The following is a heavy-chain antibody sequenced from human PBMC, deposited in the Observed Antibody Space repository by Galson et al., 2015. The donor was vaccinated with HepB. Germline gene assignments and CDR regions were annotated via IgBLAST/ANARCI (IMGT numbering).Heavy chain of an antibody. CDR3: AKHHRSRDCSSVACYAEWGALDF. CDR1: GFTFSNYG. CDR2: MSSNNHNA. D-gene: IGHD2-2*01. Sequence: SLRLSCAVSGFTFSNYGMSWVRQAPGKGLEWVSRMSSNNHNAGYADSVRCRFTISRDSSKNTLYLQMDSLRAEDTAVYYCAKHHRSRDCSSVACYAEWGALDFWGQGTLVTVSS. V-gene: IGHV3-23*01. J-gene: IGHJ4*02.